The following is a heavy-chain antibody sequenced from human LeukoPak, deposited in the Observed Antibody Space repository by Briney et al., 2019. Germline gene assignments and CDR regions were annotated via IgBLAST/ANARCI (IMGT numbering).Heavy chain of an antibody. CDR2: INHSGST. CDR3: ARGLGSYGYWYFQH. D-gene: IGHD5-18*01. Sequence: PSETLSLTCAVYGGSFSGYYWSWIRQPPGKGLEWIGEINHSGSTNYNPSLKSRVTISVDTSKNQFSLKLSSVTAADTAVYYCARGLGSYGYWYFQHWGQGTLVTVPS. J-gene: IGHJ1*01. CDR1: GGSFSGYY. V-gene: IGHV4-34*01.